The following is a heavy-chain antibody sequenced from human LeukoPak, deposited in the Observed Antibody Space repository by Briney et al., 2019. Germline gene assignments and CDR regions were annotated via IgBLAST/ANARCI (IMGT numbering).Heavy chain of an antibody. CDR2: IYYSGST. CDR3: ARDITYYYDSSGHTYYYGMDV. V-gene: IGHV4-59*01. Sequence: PSETLSLTCTVSGGSISSYYWSWIRQPPGKGLEWIGYIYYSGSTNYNPPLKSRVTISVDTSKNQFSLKLSSVTAADTTLYYCARDITYYYDSSGHTYYYGMDVWGQGTTVTVSS. D-gene: IGHD3-22*01. J-gene: IGHJ6*02. CDR1: GGSISSYY.